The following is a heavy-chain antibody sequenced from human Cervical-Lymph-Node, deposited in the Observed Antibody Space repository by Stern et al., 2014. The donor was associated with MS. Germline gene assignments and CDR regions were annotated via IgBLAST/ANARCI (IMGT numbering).Heavy chain of an antibody. CDR2: IHDSGST. D-gene: IGHD1-26*01. CDR1: GGSISSSGYY. J-gene: IGHJ5*02. V-gene: IGHV4-61*02. CDR3: ATTRWDLFTWNWFDP. Sequence: VQLEESGPGLVKPSQTLSLTCTVSGGSISSSGYYWSWIRQPADKGLEWIGRIHDSGSTYYNSSLKSRAPQSMDTAKNPFSLKLPAVTAADTAVYYCATTRWDLFTWNWFDPWGQGTLVTVSS.